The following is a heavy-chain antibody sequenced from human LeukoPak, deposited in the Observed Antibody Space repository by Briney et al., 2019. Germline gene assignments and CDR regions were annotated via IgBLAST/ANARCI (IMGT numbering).Heavy chain of an antibody. CDR1: GHTFTGYY. V-gene: IGHV1-2*02. CDR3: ARGTFHTVTTDY. Sequence: APVKASCKASGHTFTGYYMHAVRQAPGHRLKWMEWINANSVGTSYAQKFQGRVTMTRDKSISTAYMEMSRLRSDETAVYYCARGTFHTVTTDYWGQGTLVTVSS. J-gene: IGHJ4*02. D-gene: IGHD4-11*01. CDR2: INANSVGT.